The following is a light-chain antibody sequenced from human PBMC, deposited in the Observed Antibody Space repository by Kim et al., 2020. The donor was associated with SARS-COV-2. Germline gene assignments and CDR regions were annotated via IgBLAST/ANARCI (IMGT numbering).Light chain of an antibody. CDR2: GAS. V-gene: IGKV3-20*01. Sequence: EIVLTQSPGTLSLSPGERATLSCRASQSVSSSYLAWYQQKPGQAPRLLIYGASSRATGIPDRFSGSGSGTDSTLTISRLEPEDFAVYYCQQYGSSSYTFGQGTKLEI. CDR1: QSVSSSY. J-gene: IGKJ2*01. CDR3: QQYGSSSYT.